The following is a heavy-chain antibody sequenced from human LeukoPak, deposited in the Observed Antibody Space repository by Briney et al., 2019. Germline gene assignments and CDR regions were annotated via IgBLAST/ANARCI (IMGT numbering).Heavy chain of an antibody. V-gene: IGHV3-20*04. CDR2: INWNGGST. D-gene: IGHD5-18*01. Sequence: GGTLRLSCAASGFIFDNYGMSWVRQVPGKGLEWVSGINWNGGSTGYADSVKGRFTISRDDAKNSLYLQMNSLRAEDTAVYYCARETAMVPYFDYWGQGTLVTVSS. CDR1: GFIFDNYG. J-gene: IGHJ4*02. CDR3: ARETAMVPYFDY.